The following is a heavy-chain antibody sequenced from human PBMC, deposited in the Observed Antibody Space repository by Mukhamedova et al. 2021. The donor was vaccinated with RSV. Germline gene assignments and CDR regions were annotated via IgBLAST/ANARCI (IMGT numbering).Heavy chain of an antibody. J-gene: IGHJ4*02. Sequence: ADSVKGRFTISRDNSKNTLYLQMNSLRAEDTAVYYCARDPDRGYSYGYGYWGQGTLVTVSS. V-gene: IGHV3-30*01. CDR3: ARDPDRGYSYGYGY. D-gene: IGHD5-18*01.